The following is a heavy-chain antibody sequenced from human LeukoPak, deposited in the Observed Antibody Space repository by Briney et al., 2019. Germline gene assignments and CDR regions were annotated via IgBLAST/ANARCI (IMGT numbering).Heavy chain of an antibody. CDR1: GYTFTGYY. CDR2: INPNSGGT. V-gene: IGHV1-2*02. J-gene: IGHJ4*02. CDR3: ARGAHYDFWSGPTNYYFDY. D-gene: IGHD3-3*01. Sequence: ASVKVSCKASGYTFTGYYMHWVRQAPGQGLEWMGWINPNSGGTNYAQKFQGRVTMTRDTSISTAYMELSRLRSDDTVVYYCARGAHYDFWSGPTNYYFDYWGQGTLVTVSS.